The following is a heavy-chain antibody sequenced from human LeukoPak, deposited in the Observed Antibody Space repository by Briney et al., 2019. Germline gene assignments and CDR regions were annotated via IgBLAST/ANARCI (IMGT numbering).Heavy chain of an antibody. Sequence: ASVKVSCKASGYTFTSYDINWVRQATGQGLEWMGWMNPNSDNTGYAQKFQGRVTMTRNTSISTAYMELSSLRSEDTAVYYCARGVGKYVWGSYRYTPFDYWGQGTLVTVSS. CDR2: MNPNSDNT. J-gene: IGHJ4*02. V-gene: IGHV1-8*01. CDR1: GYTFTSYD. CDR3: ARGVGKYVWGSYRYTPFDY. D-gene: IGHD3-16*02.